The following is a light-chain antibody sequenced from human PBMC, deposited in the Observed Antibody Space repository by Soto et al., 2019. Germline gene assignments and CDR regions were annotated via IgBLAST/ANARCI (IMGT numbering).Light chain of an antibody. CDR3: YSYAGSSSAI. CDR1: SSDVGTYNL. Sequence: QSALTQPASVSGSPGQSITISCSGTSSDVGTYNLVSWYQQYPGKAPRLMIYEVTKRPSGVSNRFSGSKSGNTASLTISGLQPEDEADYYCYSYAGSSSAIFGTGTKVTVL. J-gene: IGLJ1*01. CDR2: EVT. V-gene: IGLV2-23*02.